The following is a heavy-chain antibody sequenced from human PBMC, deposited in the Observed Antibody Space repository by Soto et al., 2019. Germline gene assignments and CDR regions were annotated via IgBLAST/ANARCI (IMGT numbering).Heavy chain of an antibody. V-gene: IGHV2-26*01. CDR2: IFSNDEK. D-gene: IGHD7-27*01. CDR1: GFSLSNARMG. J-gene: IGHJ4*02. CDR3: ARLQPTGDPRVRPLSFDY. Sequence: ESGPTLVNPTETLTLTCTVSGFSLSNARMGVSWIRQPPGKALEWLAHIFSNDEKSYSTSLKSGLTISKDTSKSQVVLTMTNMDPVDTATYYCARLQPTGDPRVRPLSFDYWGQGTLVTVSS.